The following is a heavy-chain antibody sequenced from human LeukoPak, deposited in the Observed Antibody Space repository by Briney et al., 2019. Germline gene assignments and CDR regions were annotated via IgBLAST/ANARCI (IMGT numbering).Heavy chain of an antibody. Sequence: SVKVSCKASGYTFPSYFMHWVRQAPGQGLEWMGGIIPIFGTANYAQKFQGRVTITADESTSTAYMELSSLRSEDTAVYYCARVRSSVIVGATILGYWGQGTLVTVPS. CDR2: IIPIFGTA. D-gene: IGHD1-26*01. CDR3: ARVRSSVIVGATILGY. J-gene: IGHJ4*02. V-gene: IGHV1-69*13. CDR1: GYTFPSYF.